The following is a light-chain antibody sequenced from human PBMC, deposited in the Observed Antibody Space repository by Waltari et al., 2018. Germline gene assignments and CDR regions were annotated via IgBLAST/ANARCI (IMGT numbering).Light chain of an antibody. CDR3: MQALQTPFT. CDR1: QSLLHANGYNY. J-gene: IGKJ2*01. CDR2: LAT. Sequence: IVMTQSPLSLPVTPGEPASITCRSRQSLLHANGYNYLDWYLQRPGQSPQLLIYLATNWASGVPNRFSGSGSATDFTLKIRRVEAEDVGVYYCMQALQTPFTFGQGTKLEI. V-gene: IGKV2-28*01.